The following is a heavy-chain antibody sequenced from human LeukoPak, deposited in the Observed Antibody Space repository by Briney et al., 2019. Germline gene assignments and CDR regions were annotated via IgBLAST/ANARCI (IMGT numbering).Heavy chain of an antibody. D-gene: IGHD3-10*01. J-gene: IGHJ4*02. CDR2: IYPGDSDT. V-gene: IGHV5-51*01. CDR1: GYSFTSYW. CDR3: ASTTYYYGSGSYFSR. Sequence: GESLKISCKGSGYSFTSYWIGWVRQMPGKGLEWMGIIYPGDSDTRYSPSFQGQVTISADKSISTAYLQLSSLKASDTAMYYCASTTYYYGSGSYFSRWGQGTLVTVSS.